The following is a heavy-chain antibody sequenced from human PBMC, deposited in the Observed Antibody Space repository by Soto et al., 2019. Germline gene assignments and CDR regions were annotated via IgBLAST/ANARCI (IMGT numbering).Heavy chain of an antibody. J-gene: IGHJ6*02. CDR2: INPSGGST. CDR1: GYTFTSYY. D-gene: IGHD6-13*01. Sequence: ASVKVSCKASGYTFTSYYMHWVRQAPGQGLEWVGIINPSGGSTSYAQKFQGRVTMTRDTSTSTVYMELSSLRSEDTAVYYCARSINSAAAGYGMDVWGQGTTVTVSS. V-gene: IGHV1-46*01. CDR3: ARSINSAAAGYGMDV.